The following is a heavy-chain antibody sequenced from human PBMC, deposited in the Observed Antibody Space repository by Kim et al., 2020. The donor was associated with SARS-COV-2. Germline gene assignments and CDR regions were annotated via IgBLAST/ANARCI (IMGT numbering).Heavy chain of an antibody. V-gene: IGHV3-33*01. J-gene: IGHJ6*02. CDR1: GFTFSSYG. CDR2: LWYDGSNK. CDR3: ARDGYGGNLRPYYGMDV. Sequence: GGSLRLSCAASGFTFSSYGMHWVRQAPGKGLEWVAVLWYDGSNKYYADSVKGRFTISRDNSKNTLYLQMNSLRAEDTAVYYCARDGYGGNLRPYYGMDVWGQGTTVTVSS. D-gene: IGHD4-17*01.